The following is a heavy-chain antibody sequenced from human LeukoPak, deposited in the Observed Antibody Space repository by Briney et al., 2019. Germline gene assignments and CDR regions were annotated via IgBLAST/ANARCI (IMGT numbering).Heavy chain of an antibody. CDR1: GFPFNTHF. CDR3: VKDLSGTWSFDY. CDR2: ISTNGETT. J-gene: IGHJ4*02. D-gene: IGHD1-26*01. V-gene: IGHV3-64D*06. Sequence: GGSLRLSCSASGFPFNTHFMHWVRQTPGKALEYVSTISTNGETTFYADSVTGRFTISRDDSQNTLYLQMSSLRPDDTAVYYCVKDLSGTWSFDYWGQGTLVTVSS.